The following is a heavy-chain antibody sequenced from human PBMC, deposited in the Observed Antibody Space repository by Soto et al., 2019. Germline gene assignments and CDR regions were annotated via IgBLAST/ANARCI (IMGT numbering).Heavy chain of an antibody. Sequence: GGSLRLSCAASGFTFDDYAIHWVRQAPGKGLEWVSGISWNSGSIGYADSVKGRFTISRDNAKNSLYLQMNSLRAEDTALYYCAKDRDDFWSGYDYWGQGTLVTVSS. J-gene: IGHJ4*02. CDR2: ISWNSGSI. D-gene: IGHD3-3*01. CDR3: AKDRDDFWSGYDY. CDR1: GFTFDDYA. V-gene: IGHV3-9*01.